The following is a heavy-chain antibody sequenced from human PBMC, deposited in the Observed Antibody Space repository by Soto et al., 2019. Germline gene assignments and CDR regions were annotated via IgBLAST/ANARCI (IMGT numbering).Heavy chain of an antibody. Sequence: PGESLKISCEGSGDCFFTYWIGWLRQMAGKGLEWLGVIDPGDSDTIHRPSSQGQPTLSPDKSITTAYLQWTGPTASDTAMHYCARHQPGVVPADRPNRAFDIWGQGTMVTVSS. CDR1: GDCFFTYW. CDR3: ARHQPGVVPADRPNRAFDI. J-gene: IGHJ3*02. D-gene: IGHD2-2*01. V-gene: IGHV5-51*01. CDR2: IDPGDSDT.